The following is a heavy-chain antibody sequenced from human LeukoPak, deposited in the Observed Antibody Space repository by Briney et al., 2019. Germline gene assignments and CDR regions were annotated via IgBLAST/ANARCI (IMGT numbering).Heavy chain of an antibody. J-gene: IGHJ4*02. CDR3: AREILGGFNPGAY. D-gene: IGHD1-14*01. Sequence: SETLSLTCTVSLDSTTSNFWSWVRQPPGKGLEWIGEIHRSGSPNYNPSLQSRVTISIDRSRNQIALELSAVTAADTAVYYCAREILGGFNPGAYWGQGTLVTVSS. CDR2: IHRSGSP. V-gene: IGHV4-4*02. CDR1: LDSTTSNF.